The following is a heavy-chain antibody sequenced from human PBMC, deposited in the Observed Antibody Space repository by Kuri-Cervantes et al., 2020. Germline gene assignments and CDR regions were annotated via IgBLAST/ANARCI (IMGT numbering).Heavy chain of an antibody. CDR2: INPSGGST. D-gene: IGHD3-16*01. Sequence: ASVKVSCKASGYTFTGYYMHWVRQAPGQGLEWMGWINPSGGSTSYAQKFQGRVTMTRDTSTSTVYMELSSLRSEDTAVYYCARDLGGSFGWFDPWGQGTLVTVSS. V-gene: IGHV1-46*01. J-gene: IGHJ5*02. CDR1: GYTFTGYY. CDR3: ARDLGGSFGWFDP.